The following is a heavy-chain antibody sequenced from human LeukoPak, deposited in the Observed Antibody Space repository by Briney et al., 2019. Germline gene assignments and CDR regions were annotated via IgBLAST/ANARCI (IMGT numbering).Heavy chain of an antibody. CDR3: AKDYLWFGESFYFDY. Sequence: GGSLRLSCAASGFTFDDYGMSWVRQAPGKGLEWVSGINWNGGSTGYADSVKGRFTISRDNSKNTLYLQMNSLRAEDTAVYYCAKDYLWFGESFYFDYWGQGTLVTVSS. J-gene: IGHJ4*02. CDR2: INWNGGST. CDR1: GFTFDDYG. D-gene: IGHD3-10*01. V-gene: IGHV3-20*04.